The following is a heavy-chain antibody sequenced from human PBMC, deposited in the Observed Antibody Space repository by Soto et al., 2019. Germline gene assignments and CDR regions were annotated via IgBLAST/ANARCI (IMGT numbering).Heavy chain of an antibody. CDR3: ARDPAVTTVTRGAFDI. Sequence: GASVKVSCKASGYTFTSYAMHWVRQAPGQRLEWMGWINAGNGNTKYSQKFQGRVTMTTDTSTSTAYMELRSLRSDDTAVYYCARDPAVTTVTRGAFDIWGQGTMVTVSS. D-gene: IGHD4-17*01. J-gene: IGHJ3*02. CDR2: INAGNGNT. V-gene: IGHV1-3*01. CDR1: GYTFTSYA.